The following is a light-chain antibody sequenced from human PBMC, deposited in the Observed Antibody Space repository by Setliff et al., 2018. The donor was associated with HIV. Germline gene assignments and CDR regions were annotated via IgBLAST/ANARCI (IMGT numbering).Light chain of an antibody. CDR1: TSDIGGYNF. J-gene: IGLJ1*01. V-gene: IGLV2-14*03. CDR2: AVT. Sequence: QSALTQPASLSGSPGQSITISCTGTTSDIGGYNFVSWYQQHPGKAPKLLIYAVTKRPSGVSARFSASKSGNTASLTISGLQDEDEADYYCQSYDSSLSGYVFGTGTKVTVL. CDR3: QSYDSSLSGYV.